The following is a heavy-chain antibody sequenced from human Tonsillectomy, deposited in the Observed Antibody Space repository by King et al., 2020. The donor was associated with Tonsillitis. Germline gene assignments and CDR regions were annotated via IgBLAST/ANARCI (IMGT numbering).Heavy chain of an antibody. D-gene: IGHD1-1*01. V-gene: IGHV3-23*04. CDR1: GFNFSNYA. J-gene: IGHJ2*01. CDR3: AKARRMERIVLTHYWYFDL. Sequence: VQLVESGGGLVQPGGSLRLSCAASGFNFSNYAMSWVRQAPGKGLEWVSAISGSVGSTNYADSFYADSVKGRFTISRDNSKNTLYLQINSLRAEDTAVYYCAKARRMERIVLTHYWYFDLWGRGTLLTVSS. CDR2: ISGSVGSTNYADS.